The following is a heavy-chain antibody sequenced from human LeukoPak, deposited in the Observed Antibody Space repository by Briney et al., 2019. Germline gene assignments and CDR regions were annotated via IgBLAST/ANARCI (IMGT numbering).Heavy chain of an antibody. CDR2: IYPGDSDT. Sequence: HGESLKISCKGSGYSFTSYWIGWVRQMPGKGLEWMGIIYPGDSDTRYSPPFQGQVTISADKSISTAYLQWSSLEASDTAMYYCARSMGYCSSTSCYVDYWGQGTLVTVSS. CDR1: GYSFTSYW. V-gene: IGHV5-51*01. J-gene: IGHJ4*02. CDR3: ARSMGYCSSTSCYVDY. D-gene: IGHD2-2*01.